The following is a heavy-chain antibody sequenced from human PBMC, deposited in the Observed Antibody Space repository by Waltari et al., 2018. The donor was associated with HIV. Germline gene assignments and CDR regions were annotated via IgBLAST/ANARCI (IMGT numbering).Heavy chain of an antibody. V-gene: IGHV4-59*13. CDR1: GGSMSGYY. CDR3: ARGVRSVSSPGAPEF. D-gene: IGHD3-3*01. CDR2: VYYNRTT. J-gene: IGHJ4*02. Sequence: VQLQESGPGLVKSSETLSLTCSVSGGSMSGYYWAWIRQSPGKGLEYIGYVYYNRTTNYNPSLRGRVTISIDTYKNQFSLNLKSMTAADTAVYYCARGVRSVSSPGAPEFWGLGTQVTVSS.